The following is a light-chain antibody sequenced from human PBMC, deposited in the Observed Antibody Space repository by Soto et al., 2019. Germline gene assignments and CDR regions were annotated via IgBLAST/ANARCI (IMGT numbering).Light chain of an antibody. CDR3: QQYNTRPT. Sequence: GDRVTITCRASPSISSLLAWYQQKTGKAPKLLIYDASSLESGVPSRFSGSGSGTEFTLTISSLPPDDFATYYCQQYNTRPTFGQGTKVEIK. CDR2: DAS. J-gene: IGKJ1*01. V-gene: IGKV1-5*01. CDR1: PSISSL.